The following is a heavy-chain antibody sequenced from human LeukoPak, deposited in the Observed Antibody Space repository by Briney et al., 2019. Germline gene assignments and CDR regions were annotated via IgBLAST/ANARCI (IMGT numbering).Heavy chain of an antibody. CDR1: GYTFTSYY. CDR3: AAHRCGYSPFYYYMDV. D-gene: IGHD3-22*01. J-gene: IGHJ6*03. V-gene: IGHV1-46*03. Sequence: GASVKVSCKASGYTFTSYYMHWVRQAPGQGLEWMGIINPSGGSTSYAQKFQGRVTMTRDTSTSTVYMELSSLRSEDTAVYYCAAHRCGYSPFYYYMDVWGKGTTVTVSS. CDR2: INPSGGST.